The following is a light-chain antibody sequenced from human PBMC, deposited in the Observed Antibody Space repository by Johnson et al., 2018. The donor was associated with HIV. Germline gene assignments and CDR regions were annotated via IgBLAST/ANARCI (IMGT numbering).Light chain of an antibody. Sequence: QSVLTQPPSVSAAPGQKVTISCSGSSSNIGNNYVSWYQQLPGTAHKLLIYDNNKRPSGIPDRFSGSKSGTSATLGITGLQTGDEADYYCGTWDSSLSANVCGTGTKVTVL. J-gene: IGLJ1*01. V-gene: IGLV1-51*01. CDR3: GTWDSSLSANV. CDR1: SSNIGNNY. CDR2: DNN.